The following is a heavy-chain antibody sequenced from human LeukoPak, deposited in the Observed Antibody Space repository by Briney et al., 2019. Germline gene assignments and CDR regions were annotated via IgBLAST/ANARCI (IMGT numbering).Heavy chain of an antibody. V-gene: IGHV1-18*01. CDR3: AKGGQWRGMRGDAFDI. CDR2: MSAYNGKT. CDR1: GYSFTSYG. J-gene: IGHJ3*02. D-gene: IGHD6-19*01. Sequence: ASVKVSCKASGYSFTSYGFNWVRQAPGQGLEWMGWMSAYNGKTNYAHSLQGRVTVTADTSTSTAYMELRSLRSEDTAVYYCAKGGQWRGMRGDAFDIWGQGTMVTVSS.